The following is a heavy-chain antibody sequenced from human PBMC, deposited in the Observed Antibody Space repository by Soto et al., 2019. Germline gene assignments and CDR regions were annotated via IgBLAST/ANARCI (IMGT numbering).Heavy chain of an antibody. V-gene: IGHV1-8*01. Sequence: GASVKVSCKASGYTFTSYDIYWVRQDTGQGLEWMGWLNPNTGNSGYAQKFQGRITVTSDTSINTVHMELSSLRSEDTAVYYCARRAETNGWNGFGADKYYFDFWGQGTLVTVSS. D-gene: IGHD1-1*01. CDR3: ARRAETNGWNGFGADKYYFDF. CDR2: LNPNTGNS. CDR1: GYTFTSYD. J-gene: IGHJ4*02.